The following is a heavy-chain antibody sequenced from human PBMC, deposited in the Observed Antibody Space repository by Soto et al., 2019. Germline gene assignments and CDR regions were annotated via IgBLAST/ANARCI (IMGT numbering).Heavy chain of an antibody. V-gene: IGHV3-66*01. J-gene: IGHJ6*02. CDR3: ARVGSSYCGGYCLCYGMDV. D-gene: IGHD2-21*02. CDR2: IYSGGST. Sequence: GGSLRLSCAASGFTVSSNYMSWVRQAPGKGLEWVSVIYSGGSTYYADSVKCRFTISRDNSKNKLYLQMNSLRAEDTAVYYCARVGSSYCGGYCLCYGMDVWGQGTTVTVSS. CDR1: GFTVSSNY.